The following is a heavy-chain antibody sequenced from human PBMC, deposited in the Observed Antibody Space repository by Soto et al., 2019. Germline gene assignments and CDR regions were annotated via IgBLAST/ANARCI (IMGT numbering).Heavy chain of an antibody. Sequence: ASVKVSCKASGGTFSSYAISWVRQAPGQGLEWMGGIIPILGIANYAQKFQGRVTITADKSTSTAYMELSSLRSEDTAVYYCARVVKHETANDFWSGFYFDYWGQGTLVTVSS. CDR1: GGTFSSYA. V-gene: IGHV1-69*10. D-gene: IGHD3-3*01. J-gene: IGHJ4*02. CDR3: ARVVKHETANDFWSGFYFDY. CDR2: IIPILGIA.